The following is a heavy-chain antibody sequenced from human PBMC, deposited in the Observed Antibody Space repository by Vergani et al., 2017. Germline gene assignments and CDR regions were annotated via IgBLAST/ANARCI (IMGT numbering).Heavy chain of an antibody. D-gene: IGHD2-2*01. CDR3: ARGGSQLLQFGASAFDI. Sequence: QLQLQESGPGLVKPSETLSLTCTVSGGSISSSSYYWGWIRQPPGKGLEWIGSIYTSGSTNYNPSLKSRVTMSVDTSKNQFSLKLSSVTAADTAVYYCARGGSQLLQFGASAFDIWGQGTMVTVSS. CDR2: IYTSGST. CDR1: GGSISSSSYY. V-gene: IGHV4-39*07. J-gene: IGHJ3*02.